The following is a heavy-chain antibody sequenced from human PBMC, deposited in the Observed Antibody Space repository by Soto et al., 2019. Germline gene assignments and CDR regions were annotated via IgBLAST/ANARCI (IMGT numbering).Heavy chain of an antibody. V-gene: IGHV3-15*01. Sequence: GGSLRLSCAASGFTFSNAWMSWARQAPGKGLEWVGRIKSKTDGGTTDYAAPVKGRFTISRDDSKNTLYLQMNSLKTEDTAVYYCTTYYYDSSGYYYGPHDAFDIWGQGTMVTVSS. CDR1: GFTFSNAW. J-gene: IGHJ3*02. CDR2: IKSKTDGGTT. D-gene: IGHD3-22*01. CDR3: TTYYYDSSGYYYGPHDAFDI.